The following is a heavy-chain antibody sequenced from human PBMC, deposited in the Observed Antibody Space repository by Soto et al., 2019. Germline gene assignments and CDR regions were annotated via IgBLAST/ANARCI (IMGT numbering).Heavy chain of an antibody. Sequence: SETLSLTCAVSGGSINNNFWSWVSQPPGKGLEWIGEIYQTGSINYNPSLRSRATISVDKSKNQLSLKVDSVTAADTAFYYCVRGNDNYDFWNNWSLDPWGQGTLVTVSS. J-gene: IGHJ5*02. CDR3: VRGNDNYDFWNNWSLDP. V-gene: IGHV4-4*02. CDR2: IYQTGSI. CDR1: GGSINNNFW. D-gene: IGHD3-3*01.